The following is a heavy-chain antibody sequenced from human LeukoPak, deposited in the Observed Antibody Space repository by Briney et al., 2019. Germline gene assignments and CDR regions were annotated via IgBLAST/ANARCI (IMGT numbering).Heavy chain of an antibody. Sequence: ASVKVSCKVSGYTLTELSMHWVRQAPGKGLEWMGGFDPEDGETIYVQKFQGRVTMTEDTSTDTAYMELSSLRSEDTAVYYCATRTVNLRPDAFDIWGQGTMVTVSS. V-gene: IGHV1-24*01. CDR3: ATRTVNLRPDAFDI. J-gene: IGHJ3*02. CDR2: FDPEDGET. D-gene: IGHD4-17*01. CDR1: GYTLTELS.